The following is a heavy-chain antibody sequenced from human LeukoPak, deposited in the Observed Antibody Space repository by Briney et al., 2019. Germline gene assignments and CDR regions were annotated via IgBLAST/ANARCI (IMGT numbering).Heavy chain of an antibody. V-gene: IGHV3-30*18. D-gene: IGHD6-13*01. CDR2: ISYDGSNK. CDR1: GFTFSSYG. J-gene: IGHJ4*02. CDR3: AKDRIAAAGVYYFDY. Sequence: GGSLRLSCAASGFTFSSYGMHWVRQAPGKGLEWVAVISYDGSNKYYADSVKGRFTISRGNSKNTLYLQMNSLRAEDTAVYYCAKDRIAAAGVYYFDYWGQGTLVTVSS.